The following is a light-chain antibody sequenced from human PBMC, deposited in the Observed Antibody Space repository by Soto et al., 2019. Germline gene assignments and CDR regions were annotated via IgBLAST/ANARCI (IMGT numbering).Light chain of an antibody. J-gene: IGKJ1*01. V-gene: IGKV3-15*01. CDR2: GAS. CDR1: QSVSSN. CDR3: QQYANWPPWT. Sequence: EIVMTQSPATLSVSPGERATLSCRASQSVSSNLAWYQQKPGQAPRLLIYGASTRVTGIPARFSGSGSGTEFTLTISSLQSEDFAVYYCQQYANWPPWTFGRGTKVEIK.